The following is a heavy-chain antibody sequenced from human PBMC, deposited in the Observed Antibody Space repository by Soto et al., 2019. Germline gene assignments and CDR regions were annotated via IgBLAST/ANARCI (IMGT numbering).Heavy chain of an antibody. J-gene: IGHJ4*02. CDR2: ISDTSIST. D-gene: IGHD6-13*01. CDR1: GFTFSNYA. V-gene: IGHV3-23*01. CDR3: ATGGIAAVISDY. Sequence: GGSLRLSCAASGFTFSNYAMSWVRQAPGKGLEWVSAISDTSISTYYGDSVKGRFIVSRDNSKNTLYLQMNSLRAEDTAVYYCATGGIAAVISDYWGQGTLVTVSS.